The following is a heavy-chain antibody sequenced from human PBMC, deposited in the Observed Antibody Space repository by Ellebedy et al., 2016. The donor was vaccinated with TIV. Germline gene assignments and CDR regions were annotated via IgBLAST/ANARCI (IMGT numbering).Heavy chain of an antibody. CDR1: GGSVSSYY. J-gene: IGHJ3*02. CDR3: ARRGTRNYYESSGYDAFDM. Sequence: SETLSLTXTVSGGSVSSYYWSWIRQPPGKGLEWIGYIYKSESTNYNPSLKSRVTMSLDTSKNQFSLKVNTVTAADTAMYYCARRGTRNYYESSGYDAFDMWGQGTMVTVSS. V-gene: IGHV4-59*02. CDR2: IYKSEST. D-gene: IGHD3-22*01.